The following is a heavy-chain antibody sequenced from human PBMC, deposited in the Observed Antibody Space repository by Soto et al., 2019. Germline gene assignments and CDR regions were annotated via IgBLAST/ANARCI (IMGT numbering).Heavy chain of an antibody. CDR3: AKRGFDYYGMDV. D-gene: IGHD5-12*01. CDR2: ISGSGGST. CDR1: GFTFSSYA. Sequence: GGSLRLSCAASGFTFSSYAMSWVRQAPGKGLEWVSAISGSGGSTYYADSVKGRFTISRDNSKNTLYLQMNSLRAEDTAVYYYAKRGFDYYGMDVWGQGTTVTVSS. V-gene: IGHV3-23*01. J-gene: IGHJ6*02.